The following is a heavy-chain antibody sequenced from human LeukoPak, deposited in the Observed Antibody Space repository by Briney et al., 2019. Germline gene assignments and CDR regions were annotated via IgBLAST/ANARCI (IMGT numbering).Heavy chain of an antibody. CDR1: GGSFSGYY. Sequence: SETLSLTCAVYGGSFSGYYRSWIRQPPGKGLEWIGEINHSGRNNYNPSLKSRVTISVDTSKNQFSLKLSSVTAADTAVYYCARGGGLLWFGATTFDYWGQGTLVTVSS. CDR3: ARGGGLLWFGATTFDY. J-gene: IGHJ4*02. V-gene: IGHV4-34*01. D-gene: IGHD3-10*01. CDR2: INHSGRN.